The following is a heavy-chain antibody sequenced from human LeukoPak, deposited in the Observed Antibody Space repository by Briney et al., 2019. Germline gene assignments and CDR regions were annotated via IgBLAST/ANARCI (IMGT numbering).Heavy chain of an antibody. D-gene: IGHD1-26*01. J-gene: IGHJ4*02. CDR3: ARDRSLGCDH. Sequence: GGSLRLSCAASGFSFNSYPMHWVRQAPGKGLEWVANINQDGNDKYYVDSVKGRFTISRDNAKNSLYLQMNSLRVEDTAVYYCARDRSLGCDHWGQGTLVTVSS. CDR1: GFSFNSYP. CDR2: INQDGNDK. V-gene: IGHV3-7*03.